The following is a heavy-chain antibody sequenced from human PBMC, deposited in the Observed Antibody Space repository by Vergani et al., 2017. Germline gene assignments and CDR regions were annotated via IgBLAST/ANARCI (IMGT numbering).Heavy chain of an antibody. J-gene: IGHJ6*02. V-gene: IGHV3-30*01. CDR2: ISYDGSNK. D-gene: IGHD3-10*01. CDR3: ARDGFPNYYGSGSNGMDV. Sequence: QVQLVESGGGVVQPGRSLRLSCAASGFTFSSYAMHWVRQAPGKGLEWVAVISYDGSNKYYADSVKGRFTISRDNSKNTLYLQMNSLRAEDTAVYYCARDGFPNYYGSGSNGMDVWGQGTTVTVSS. CDR1: GFTFSSYA.